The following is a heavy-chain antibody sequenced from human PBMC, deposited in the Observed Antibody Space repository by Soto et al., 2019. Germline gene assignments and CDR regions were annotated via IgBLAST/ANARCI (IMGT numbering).Heavy chain of an antibody. J-gene: IGHJ4*02. V-gene: IGHV4-4*02. CDR1: GASIGTNNW. D-gene: IGHD1-1*01. CDR2: VYHSGTT. CDR3: AVSGRDDFDY. Sequence: KPSETLSLTCAVSGASIGTNNWWSWVRQPPGKGLEWIGEVYHSGTTNCNPSLKSRVTISIDKSKNQFSLTLTSMTAADTALYYCAVSGRDDFDYWSQGTLVTVSS.